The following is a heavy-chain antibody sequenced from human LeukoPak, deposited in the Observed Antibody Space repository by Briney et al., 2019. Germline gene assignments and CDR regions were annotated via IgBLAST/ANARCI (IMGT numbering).Heavy chain of an antibody. CDR3: AREDQYFGSGSFDY. D-gene: IGHD3-10*01. CDR1: GGSFSGYY. Sequence: SETLSLTCAVYGGSFSGYYWSWIRQPPGKGLEWIGEINHSGSTNYNPSLKSRVTISVDTSKNQFSLKLSSVTAADTAVYYCAREDQYFGSGSFDYWGQGTLVTVSS. CDR2: INHSGST. V-gene: IGHV4-34*01. J-gene: IGHJ4*02.